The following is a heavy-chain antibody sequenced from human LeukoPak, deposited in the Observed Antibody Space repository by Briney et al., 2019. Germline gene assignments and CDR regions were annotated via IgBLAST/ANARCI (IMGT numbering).Heavy chain of an antibody. J-gene: IGHJ4*02. D-gene: IGHD3/OR15-3a*01. CDR1: GFIFSDHY. CDR2: TRDKAHSYTT. V-gene: IGHV3-72*01. CDR3: ARDWTNYFDY. Sequence: PGGSLRLSCAASGFIFSDHYMDWVRQAPGKGLEWVGRTRDKAHSYTTEYAASVKGRFTISRDDSKNSLYLQMNSLKTEDTAVYYCARDWTNYFDYWGRGTLVTVSS.